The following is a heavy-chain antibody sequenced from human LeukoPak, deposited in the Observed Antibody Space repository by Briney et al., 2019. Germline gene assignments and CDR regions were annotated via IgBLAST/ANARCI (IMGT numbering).Heavy chain of an antibody. J-gene: IGHJ6*02. CDR1: GGSISSYY. CDR2: IYYSGST. V-gene: IGHV4-59*01. D-gene: IGHD3-3*01. CDR3: ARGPYDFWSGYLYYYYGTDV. Sequence: SETLSLTCTVSGGSISSYYWSWIRQPPGKGLEWIGYIYYSGSTNYNPSLKSRVTISVDTSKNQFSLKLSSVTAADTAVYYCARGPYDFWSGYLYYYYGTDVWGQGTTVTVSS.